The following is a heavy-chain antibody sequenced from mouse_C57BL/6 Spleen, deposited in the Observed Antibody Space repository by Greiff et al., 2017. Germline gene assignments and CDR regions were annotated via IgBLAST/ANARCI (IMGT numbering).Heavy chain of an antibody. CDR1: GYTFTSYW. CDR3: AIRDYSCDMDY. Sequence: QVKLQQPGAELVKPGASVKMSCKASGYTFTSYWITWVKQRPGQGLEWIGGIYPGSGSTNYNEKFKSKATLTVDTSSSTAYMQLSSLTSEDSAVYYCAIRDYSCDMDYWGQGTSVTVSS. V-gene: IGHV1-55*01. CDR2: IYPGSGST. J-gene: IGHJ4*01.